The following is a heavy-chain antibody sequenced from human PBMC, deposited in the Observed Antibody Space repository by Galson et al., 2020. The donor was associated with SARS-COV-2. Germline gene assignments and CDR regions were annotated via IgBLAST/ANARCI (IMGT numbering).Heavy chain of an antibody. Sequence: SETLSLTCTVSYGSITSGGYYWSWIRQHPGKGLEWIGYIFYSGSTFYNPSLKSRISISVDTSKDEFSLKLSSVTAADTAVYYCARGYRTSFFDFWGQGTLVTVSS. D-gene: IGHD6-6*01. V-gene: IGHV4-31*03. CDR1: YGSITSGGYY. CDR2: IFYSGST. CDR3: ARGYRTSFFDF. J-gene: IGHJ4*02.